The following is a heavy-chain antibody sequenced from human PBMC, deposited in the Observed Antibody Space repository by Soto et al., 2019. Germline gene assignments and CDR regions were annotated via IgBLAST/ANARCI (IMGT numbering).Heavy chain of an antibody. CDR2: IYYSGST. Sequence: SETLSLTCTVSVGSISSGCYYLSWILQHPGKGLEWIGYIYYSGSTYYNPSLKSRVTISVATSKKQFSLKLSSVTAADTAVYYCARDTISRGFDTWGKGTMVTVSS. CDR1: VGSISSGCYY. CDR3: ARDTISRGFDT. V-gene: IGHV4-31*03. D-gene: IGHD3-10*01. J-gene: IGHJ5*02.